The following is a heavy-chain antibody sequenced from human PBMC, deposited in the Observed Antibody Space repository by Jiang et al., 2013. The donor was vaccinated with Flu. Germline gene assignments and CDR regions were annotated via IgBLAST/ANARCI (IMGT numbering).Heavy chain of an antibody. CDR1: GGSISSYY. J-gene: IGHJ3*02. V-gene: IGHV4-4*07. D-gene: IGHD3-9*01. CDR3: ARVDFDWFSGTNNAFDI. Sequence: LLKPSETLSLTCTVSGGSISSYYWSWIRQPAGKGLEWIGRIYTSGSTNYNPSLKSRVTMSVDTSKNQFSLKLSSVTAADTAVYYCARVDFDWFSGTNNAFDIWGQGTMVTVSS. CDR2: IYTSGST.